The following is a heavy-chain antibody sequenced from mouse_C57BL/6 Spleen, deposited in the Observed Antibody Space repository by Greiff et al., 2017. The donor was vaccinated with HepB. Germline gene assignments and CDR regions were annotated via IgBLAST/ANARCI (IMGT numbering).Heavy chain of an antibody. CDR2: IYPGSGST. CDR3: HLYNGSSYDYAMDY. CDR1: GYTFTSYW. J-gene: IGHJ4*01. Sequence: VQLQQSGAELVKPGASVKMSCKASGYTFTSYWITWVKQRPGQGLEWIGDIYPGSGSTNYNEKFKSKATLTVDTSSSTAYMQLSSLTSEDSAVYYCHLYNGSSYDYAMDYWGQGTSVTVSS. D-gene: IGHD1-1*01. V-gene: IGHV1-55*01.